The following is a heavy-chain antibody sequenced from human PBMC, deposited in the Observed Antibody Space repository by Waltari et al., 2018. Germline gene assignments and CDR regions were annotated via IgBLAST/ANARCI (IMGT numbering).Heavy chain of an antibody. CDR1: GFTFSTSW. Sequence: EVQLVESGGGLVQPGGSLRLSCAASGFTFSTSWMHWVRQAPGEGLVWVSRINSDGSSTTYADSVKGRFAISRDNAKNTLYLQMNSLRAEDTAVYYCARAGLPSAAWPYYSYGVDVWGQGTTVTVSS. D-gene: IGHD5-12*01. CDR3: ARAGLPSAAWPYYSYGVDV. CDR2: INSDGSST. V-gene: IGHV3-74*01. J-gene: IGHJ6*02.